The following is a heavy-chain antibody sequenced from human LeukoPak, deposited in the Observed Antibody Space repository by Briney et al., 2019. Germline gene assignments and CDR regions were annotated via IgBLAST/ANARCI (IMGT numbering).Heavy chain of an antibody. Sequence: GGSLRLSCTASGFTFRNYGMHWVCQAPGKGLAWVALISYDGGNKYYADSVKGRFTISRDNSKNMLYLQMNSLRAEDTAVYYCAKDRSRENYCGSGSSPPDYWGQGTLVTVSS. CDR1: GFTFRNYG. CDR3: AKDRSRENYCGSGSSPPDY. D-gene: IGHD3-10*01. J-gene: IGHJ4*02. V-gene: IGHV3-30*18. CDR2: ISYDGGNK.